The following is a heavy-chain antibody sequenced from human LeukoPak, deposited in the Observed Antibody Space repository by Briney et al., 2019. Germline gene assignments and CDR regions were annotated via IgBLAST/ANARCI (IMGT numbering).Heavy chain of an antibody. CDR2: ISYSDTTK. D-gene: IGHD5-24*01. V-gene: IGHV3-48*01. Sequence: GGSLRLSCAASDFTLSSYSMNWVRQAPGQGLEWVSYISYSDTTKYYADSVRGRFTISRDNAKNSLYLQMNSLRAEDTAVYFCARDWGDGYNYFGYWGQGALVTVSS. J-gene: IGHJ4*02. CDR1: DFTLSSYS. CDR3: ARDWGDGYNYFGY.